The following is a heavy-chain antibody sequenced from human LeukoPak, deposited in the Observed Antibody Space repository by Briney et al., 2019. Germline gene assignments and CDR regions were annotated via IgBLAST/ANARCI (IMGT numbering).Heavy chain of an antibody. Sequence: GSVRVSCTASGYTFTGYDMHSGRGAPGQGREWMGWIYPNRAGTNYAHHVQGRVPMTRDTSLSTAYMELSRLRSDDTAVYYCARVSMRYSSPYYFDYWGQGTLVTVSS. CDR2: IYPNRAGT. D-gene: IGHD6-13*01. J-gene: IGHJ4*02. CDR1: GYTFTGYD. CDR3: ARVSMRYSSPYYFDY. V-gene: IGHV1-2*07.